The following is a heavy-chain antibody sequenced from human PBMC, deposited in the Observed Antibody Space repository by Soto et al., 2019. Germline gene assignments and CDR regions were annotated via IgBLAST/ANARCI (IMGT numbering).Heavy chain of an antibody. CDR1: GFPFSNFW. Sequence: QAGGSLRLSCAASGFPFSNFWMHWVRQAPGKGLVWVSRINSAGGTTTYADSVKGRFTISRDNAKSTLYLQMNSLTAEDTAVYYCARGWGDSYYYLDYWGXGILVTVSS. D-gene: IGHD3-10*01. CDR2: INSAGGTT. J-gene: IGHJ4*02. CDR3: ARGWGDSYYYLDY. V-gene: IGHV3-74*01.